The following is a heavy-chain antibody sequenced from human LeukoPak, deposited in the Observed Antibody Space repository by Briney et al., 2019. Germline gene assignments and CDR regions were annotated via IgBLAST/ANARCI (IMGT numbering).Heavy chain of an antibody. CDR3: AKASRYYYDSSGYHFYY. J-gene: IGHJ4*02. D-gene: IGHD3-22*01. Sequence: GGSLRLSCAASGFTFSSYAMSWVRQAPGKGLEWVSAISGSGGSTYYADSVKGRFTIPRDNSKNTLYPQMNSLRAEDTAVYYCAKASRYYYDSSGYHFYYWGQGTLVTVSS. CDR1: GFTFSSYA. V-gene: IGHV3-23*01. CDR2: ISGSGGST.